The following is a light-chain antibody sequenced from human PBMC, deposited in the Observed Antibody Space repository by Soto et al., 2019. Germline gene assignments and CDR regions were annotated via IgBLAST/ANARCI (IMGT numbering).Light chain of an antibody. CDR2: YDR. CDR3: QMWDSSSDPFV. J-gene: IGLJ1*01. CDR1: NIGSKS. V-gene: IGLV3-21*04. Sequence: SYELTQPPSVSVAPGKTAIITCGGNNIGSKSVHWYQQKPGQAPVLVIYYDRDRPSGIPERFSGSNSGNTATLTISRVEAGDEADYYCQMWDSSSDPFVFGTGTKVTVL.